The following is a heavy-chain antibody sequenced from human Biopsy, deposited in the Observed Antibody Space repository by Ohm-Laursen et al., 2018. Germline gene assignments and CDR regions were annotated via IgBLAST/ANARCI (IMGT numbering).Heavy chain of an antibody. D-gene: IGHD1-1*01. V-gene: IGHV1-24*01. CDR1: GYTLTELS. J-gene: IGHJ4*02. CDR3: AADINVWNVNY. Sequence: ASVKVSCNISGYTLTELSMHWVRQAPGKGLEWMGGFAPENGKTVYAQDFQARVSMTEDTSTDTAYMELRSLRSEDTAVYYCAADINVWNVNYWGQGTQVTVSS. CDR2: FAPENGKT.